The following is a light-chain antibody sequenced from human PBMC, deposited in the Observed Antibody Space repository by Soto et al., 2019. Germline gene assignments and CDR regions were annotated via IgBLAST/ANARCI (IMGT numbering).Light chain of an antibody. CDR3: QQYYSYPQT. Sequence: DIQMTQSPSSLSVSVGDTVTITCRASQRISTFLNWYQQKPGKAPNLLIYAASSLQSGVPSRFSGSGSGTDFTLTISCLQSEDFATYYCQQYYSYPQTFGQGTKVDIK. CDR2: AAS. V-gene: IGKV1-39*01. CDR1: QRISTF. J-gene: IGKJ1*01.